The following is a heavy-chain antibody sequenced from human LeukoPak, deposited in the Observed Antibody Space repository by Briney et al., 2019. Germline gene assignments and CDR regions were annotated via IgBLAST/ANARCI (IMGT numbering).Heavy chain of an antibody. Sequence: SETLSLTCAVYGGSFSGYYWSWIRQPPGKGLEWIGYIYYSGSTNYNPSLKSRVTISVDTSKNQFSLKLSSVTAADTAVYYCARGSDSQRYRFYYWGQGTLVTVSS. D-gene: IGHD1-26*01. CDR1: GGSFSGYY. CDR3: ARGSDSQRYRFYY. V-gene: IGHV4-59*01. CDR2: IYYSGST. J-gene: IGHJ4*02.